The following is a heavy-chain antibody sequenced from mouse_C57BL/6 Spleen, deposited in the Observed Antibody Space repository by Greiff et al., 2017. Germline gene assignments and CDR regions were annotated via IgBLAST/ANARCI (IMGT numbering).Heavy chain of an antibody. D-gene: IGHD1-1*01. J-gene: IGHJ1*03. CDR3: ARKDYGSSPGYFDV. V-gene: IGHV2-9-1*01. CDR1: GFSLTSYA. CDR2: IWTGGGT. Sequence: VKLMESGPGLVAPSQSLSITCTVSGFSLTSYAISWVRQPPGKGLEWLGVIWTGGGTNYNSALKSRLSISKDNSKSHVFLKMNSLQTDDTARYYCARKDYGSSPGYFDVWGTGTTVTVSS.